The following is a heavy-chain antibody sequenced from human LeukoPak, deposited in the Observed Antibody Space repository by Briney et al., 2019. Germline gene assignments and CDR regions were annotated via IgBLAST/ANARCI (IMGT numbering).Heavy chain of an antibody. V-gene: IGHV4-59*01. CDR1: GGSISSYY. J-gene: IGHJ4*02. Sequence: SETLSLTCTVSGGSISSYYWSWIRQPPGKGLEWIGYIYYSGTTNYNPSLKSRVAISVDTSKNQFSLKLRSVTAADTAVYYCVRDKGDVTRASSERFDYWGQGILVTVSS. CDR2: IYYSGTT. D-gene: IGHD4-17*01. CDR3: VRDKGDVTRASSERFDY.